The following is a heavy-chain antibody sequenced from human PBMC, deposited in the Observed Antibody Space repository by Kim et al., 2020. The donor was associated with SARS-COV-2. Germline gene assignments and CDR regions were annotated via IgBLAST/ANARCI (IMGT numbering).Heavy chain of an antibody. CDR3: ALLWGRNTIKNY. CDR1: GFTFSSYA. Sequence: GGSLRLSCAASGFTFSSYAMSWVRQAPGKGLEWVATISGSGDSTYYADSVKVRFIISRENSRNTLSLQMNILGVEVPAVYYAALLWGRNTIKNYWGQGT. D-gene: IGHD3-16*01. CDR2: ISGSGDST. J-gene: IGHJ4*01. V-gene: IGHV3-23*01.